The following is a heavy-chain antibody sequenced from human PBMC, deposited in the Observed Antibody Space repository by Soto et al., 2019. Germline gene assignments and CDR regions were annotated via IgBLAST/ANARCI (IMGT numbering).Heavy chain of an antibody. V-gene: IGHV5-51*01. CDR2: IYPGDSDT. CDR1: GYSFTSYW. Sequence: GESLKISCNGSGYSFTSYWIGWVRQMPGKGLEWMGIIYPGDSDTRYSTSFQGTVTISADKSISTAYLQWSSLEASDTAMYYCARHGPISMGAAYFDTWGQGSLVTVSS. CDR3: ARHGPISMGAAYFDT. J-gene: IGHJ4*02. D-gene: IGHD3-16*01.